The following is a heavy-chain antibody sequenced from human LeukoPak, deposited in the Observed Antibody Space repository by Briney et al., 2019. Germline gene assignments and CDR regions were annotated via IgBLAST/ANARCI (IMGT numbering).Heavy chain of an antibody. J-gene: IGHJ5*02. CDR2: INTNTGNP. Sequence: ASVKVSCKASGYTFTTYDINWVRQAPGQGLEWMGWINTNTGNPTYAQGFTGRFVFSLDTSVSTAYLQISSLKAEGTAVYYCARSSYYDSSGQDHWFDPWGQGTLVTVSS. CDR1: GYTFTTYD. V-gene: IGHV7-4-1*02. D-gene: IGHD3-22*01. CDR3: ARSSYYDSSGQDHWFDP.